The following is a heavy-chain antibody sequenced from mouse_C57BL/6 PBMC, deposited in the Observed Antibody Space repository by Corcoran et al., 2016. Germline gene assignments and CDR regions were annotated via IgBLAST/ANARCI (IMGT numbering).Heavy chain of an antibody. CDR3: ARDGSIFHWYFDV. D-gene: IGHD1-1*01. CDR1: GYTFTDYY. Sequence: EVQLQQSGPELVKPGASVKISCKASGYTFTDYYMNWVKQSHGKSLEWIGDINPNNGGTSYNQKFKGKATLTVDKSSSTAYMELRSLTSEDSAVYYCARDGSIFHWYFDVWGTGTTVTVSS. CDR2: INPNNGGT. J-gene: IGHJ1*03. V-gene: IGHV1-26*01.